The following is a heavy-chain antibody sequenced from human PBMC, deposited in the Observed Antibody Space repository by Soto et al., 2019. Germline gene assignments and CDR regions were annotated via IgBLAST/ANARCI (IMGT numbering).Heavy chain of an antibody. Sequence: SETLSLTCTVSGGSITTGGYYWSWIRQLPGKGLEWIGHRYYSESTYYNPSLKSRVSISLDTSKNQFSLKLSLVTAADTAMYYCARTKCSGGSCYSWPLDYWGQGTPVTVSS. J-gene: IGHJ4*02. CDR2: RYYSEST. D-gene: IGHD2-15*01. CDR3: ARTKCSGGSCYSWPLDY. V-gene: IGHV4-31*03. CDR1: GGSITTGGYY.